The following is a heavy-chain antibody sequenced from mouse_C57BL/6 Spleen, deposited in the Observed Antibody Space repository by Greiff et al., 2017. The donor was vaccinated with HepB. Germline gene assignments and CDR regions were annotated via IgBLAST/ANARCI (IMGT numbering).Heavy chain of an antibody. CDR2: IYPGSGST. V-gene: IGHV1-55*01. J-gene: IGHJ3*01. D-gene: IGHD2-4*01. Sequence: QVHVKQPGAELVKPGASVKMSCKASGYTFTSYWITWVKQRPGQGLEWIGDIYPGSGSTNYNEKFKSKATLTVDTSSSTAYMQLSSLTSEDSAVYYCAREGDYGFAYWGQGTLVTVSA. CDR3: AREGDYGFAY. CDR1: GYTFTSYW.